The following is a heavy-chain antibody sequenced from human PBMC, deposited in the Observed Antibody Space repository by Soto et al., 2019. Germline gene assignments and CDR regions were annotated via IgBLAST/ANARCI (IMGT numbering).Heavy chain of an antibody. Sequence: VQLGQSGAEVKKPGSSVTVSCEASGGTLNIYASSWVRQAPGQGLEWMGGIIPVFGTPSYAQKFRGRVSITADESTSTAYMELSNLTSEDTAVYYCARGPYYDFWNGYSYFDYWGQETRITVSS. CDR2: IIPVFGTP. V-gene: IGHV1-69*01. CDR1: GGTLNIYA. J-gene: IGHJ4*01. CDR3: ARGPYYDFWNGYSYFDY. D-gene: IGHD3-3*01.